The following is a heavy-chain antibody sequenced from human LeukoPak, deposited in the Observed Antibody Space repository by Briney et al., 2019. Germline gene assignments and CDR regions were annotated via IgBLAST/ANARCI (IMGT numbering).Heavy chain of an antibody. CDR2: IYLGDSDT. CDR3: ARRDYYGSGSYYKQDYYFDY. J-gene: IGHJ4*02. V-gene: IGHV5-51*01. D-gene: IGHD3-10*01. Sequence: GESLKISCKGSGYSFTSYWIGWVRQMPGKGLEWMGIIYLGDSDTRYSTFFQGQVTISADKSISTAYLQWSSLKASDTAMYYCARRDYYGSGSYYKQDYYFDYWGQGTLVTVPS. CDR1: GYSFTSYW.